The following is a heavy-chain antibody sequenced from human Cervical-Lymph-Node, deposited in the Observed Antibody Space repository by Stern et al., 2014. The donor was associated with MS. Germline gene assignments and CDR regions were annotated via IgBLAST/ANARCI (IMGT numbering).Heavy chain of an antibody. CDR3: AKHACTGAACPFDL. CDR2: VYYSGAT. D-gene: IGHD2-8*02. CDR1: GDSISSYTHY. Sequence: QVQLQESGPGLVKPSETLSLTCAVSGDSISSYTHYWAWIRQPPGKGLEWIGSVYYSGATYYNPPLRSRVTIPVDTSKNPSPLGLTLGTAADTAVYYCAKHACTGAACPFDLWGQGTLVTVSS. J-gene: IGHJ4*02. V-gene: IGHV4-39*01.